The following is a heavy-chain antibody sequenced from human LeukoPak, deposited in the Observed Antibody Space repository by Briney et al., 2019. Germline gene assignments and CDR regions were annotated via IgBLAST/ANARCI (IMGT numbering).Heavy chain of an antibody. CDR3: AREHNTYYDFWSGYSYGMDV. CDR1: GFTFSSYA. CDR2: ISYDGSNK. D-gene: IGHD3-3*01. Sequence: GGSLRLSCAPSGFTFSSYAMHWVRPAPGKGLEWVAAISYDGSNKYYADSVKGRFTISRDNSKNALYLQMNSLRAEDTAVYYCAREHNTYYDFWSGYSYGMDVWGQGTTVTVSS. J-gene: IGHJ6*02. V-gene: IGHV3-30-3*01.